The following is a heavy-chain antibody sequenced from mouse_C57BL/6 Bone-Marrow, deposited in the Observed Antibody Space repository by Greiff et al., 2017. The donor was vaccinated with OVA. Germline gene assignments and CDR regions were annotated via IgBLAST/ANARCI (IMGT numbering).Heavy chain of an antibody. D-gene: IGHD1-2*01. V-gene: IGHV1-4*01. Sequence: QVQLQQSGAELARPGASVKMSCKASGYTFTSYTMHWVKQRPGQGLEWIGYINPSSGYTKYNQKFKDKATLTADKSSSTAYMQLSSLTSEDSAVYYCARDCDGHWYVDVGGTGTAVTVSA. J-gene: IGHJ1*03. CDR3: ARDCDGHWYVDV. CDR1: GYTFTSYT. CDR2: INPSSGYT.